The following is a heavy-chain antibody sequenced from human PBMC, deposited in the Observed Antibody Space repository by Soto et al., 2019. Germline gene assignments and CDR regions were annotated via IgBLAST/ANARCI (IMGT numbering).Heavy chain of an antibody. Sequence: EVQLVESGGGLVKPGGSLRLSCAASGFTFSSYSMNWVRQAPGKGLEWVSSISSSSSYIYYADSVKGRFTIPRDNAKNSLYLQMNSLRAEDTAVYYCARDPYYYDSSGYYFDYWGQGTLVTVSS. CDR2: ISSSSSYI. CDR1: GFTFSSYS. V-gene: IGHV3-21*01. J-gene: IGHJ4*02. D-gene: IGHD3-22*01. CDR3: ARDPYYYDSSGYYFDY.